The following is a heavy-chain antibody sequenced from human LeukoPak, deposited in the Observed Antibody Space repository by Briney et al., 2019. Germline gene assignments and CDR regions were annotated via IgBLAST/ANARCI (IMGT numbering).Heavy chain of an antibody. Sequence: GGSLRLSCAASGFTFSSYAMSWVRQAPGKGLEWVSGISASGGTIYYADSVKGRFTISRDNSKNSLFLHMNSLRAEDTAVYYCAKQGRSWYYSYMDVWGKGTTVTVSS. D-gene: IGHD6-13*01. CDR2: ISASGGTI. V-gene: IGHV3-23*01. J-gene: IGHJ6*03. CDR3: AKQGRSWYYSYMDV. CDR1: GFTFSSYA.